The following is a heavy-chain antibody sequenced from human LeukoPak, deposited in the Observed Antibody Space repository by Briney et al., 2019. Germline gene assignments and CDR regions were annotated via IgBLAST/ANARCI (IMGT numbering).Heavy chain of an antibody. CDR1: GFTFSNYW. D-gene: IGHD6-19*01. CDR2: INSDGSST. Sequence: GGSLRLSCAASGFTFSNYWMHWVRQAPGKGLVWVSYINSDGSSTSYADSVKGRFTISRDNAKNTLYLQMNSLRAEDTAVYYCARGHSSGWYRLDYWGQGTLVTVSS. J-gene: IGHJ4*02. V-gene: IGHV3-74*01. CDR3: ARGHSSGWYRLDY.